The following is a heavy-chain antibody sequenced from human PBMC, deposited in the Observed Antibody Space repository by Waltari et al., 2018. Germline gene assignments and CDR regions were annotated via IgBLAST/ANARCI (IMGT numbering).Heavy chain of an antibody. CDR2: IWFDGTNK. CDR3: ARDRSDSSGYPDY. D-gene: IGHD3-22*01. Sequence: QVQLVESGGGMVQPGRSLRLACAASGFTFSSYGMHWVRQAPGKGLEGVAVIWFDGTNKYYVDSVKGRFTISRDNFKNTLFLQMNSLRAEDTAVYYCARDRSDSSGYPDYWGQGTLVTVSS. CDR1: GFTFSSYG. J-gene: IGHJ4*02. V-gene: IGHV3-33*01.